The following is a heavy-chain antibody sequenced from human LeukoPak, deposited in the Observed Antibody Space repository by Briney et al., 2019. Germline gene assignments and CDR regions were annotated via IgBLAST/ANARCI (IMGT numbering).Heavy chain of an antibody. CDR2: ISISTSSI. D-gene: IGHD4-23*01. V-gene: IGHV3-21*01. J-gene: IGHJ4*02. Sequence: GGSLRLSCAASGFTFSSYSMNWVRQAPGKGLEWVSSISISTSSIYYADSVKGRFTISRDNAKNSLSLQMNSLRAEDTAVYFCVRSYGGNSYYFDYWGQGPLVTVSS. CDR1: GFTFSSYS. CDR3: VRSYGGNSYYFDY.